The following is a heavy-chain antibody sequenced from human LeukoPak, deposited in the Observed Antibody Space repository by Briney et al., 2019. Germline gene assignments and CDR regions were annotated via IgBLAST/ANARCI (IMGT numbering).Heavy chain of an antibody. V-gene: IGHV4-30-2*01. D-gene: IGHD3-10*01. CDR3: ARGTPMVLDY. CDR2: IYHSGST. Sequence: PSETLSLTCTVSGGSISSGGYYWSWIRQPPGKGLEWIGYIYHSGSTYYNPSLKSRVTISVDSSKNQFSLKLSSVTAADTAVYYCARGTPMVLDYWGQGTLVTVSS. CDR1: GGSISSGGYY. J-gene: IGHJ4*02.